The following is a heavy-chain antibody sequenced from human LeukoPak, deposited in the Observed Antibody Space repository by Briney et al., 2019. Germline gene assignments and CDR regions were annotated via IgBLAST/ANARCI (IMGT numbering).Heavy chain of an antibody. D-gene: IGHD2-2*01. CDR1: GGSISSHY. CDR3: ARHLPEIVVVPAAIHYYYYYYMDV. V-gene: IGHV4-4*09. CDR2: IYTSGST. Sequence: SETLSLTCTVSGGSISSHYWSWIRQPPGKGLEWIGYIYTSGSTNYNPSLKSRVTISVDTSKNQFSLKLSSVTAADTAVYYCARHLPEIVVVPAAIHYYYYYYMDVWGKGTTVTVSS. J-gene: IGHJ6*03.